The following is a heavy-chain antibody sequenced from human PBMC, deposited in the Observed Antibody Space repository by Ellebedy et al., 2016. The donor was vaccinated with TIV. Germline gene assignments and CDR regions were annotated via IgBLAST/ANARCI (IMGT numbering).Heavy chain of an antibody. J-gene: IGHJ4*02. CDR2: ISYDGSNK. V-gene: IGHV3-30*03. D-gene: IGHD2-21*02. CDR3: ASSHCGGDCYSWVDY. Sequence: GGSLRLXXAVSGFTFSSYGMHWVRQAPGKGLEWVAVISYDGSNKYYADSVKGRFTISRDNSKNTLYLQMNSLRAEDTAVYYCASSHCGGDCYSWVDYWGQGTLVTVSS. CDR1: GFTFSSYG.